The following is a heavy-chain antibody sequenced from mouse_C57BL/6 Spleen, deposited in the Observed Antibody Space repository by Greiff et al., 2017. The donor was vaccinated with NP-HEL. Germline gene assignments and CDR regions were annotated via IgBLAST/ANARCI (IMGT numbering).Heavy chain of an antibody. CDR3: AKRDDYDLYAMDY. D-gene: IGHD2-4*01. CDR2: IWRGGST. J-gene: IGHJ4*01. CDR1: GFSLTSYG. V-gene: IGHV2-5*01. Sequence: VKLQESGPGLVQPSQSLSITCTVSGFSLTSYGVHWVRQSPGKGLEWLGVIWRGGSTDYNAAFMSRLSITKDNSKSQVFFKMNSLQADDTAIYYCAKRDDYDLYAMDYWGQGTSVTVSS.